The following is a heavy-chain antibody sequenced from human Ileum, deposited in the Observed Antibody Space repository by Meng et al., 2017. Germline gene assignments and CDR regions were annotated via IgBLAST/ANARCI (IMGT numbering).Heavy chain of an antibody. CDR1: GGSFSGYY. CDR3: ARGGGRYGPDFDY. D-gene: IGHD3-16*01. Sequence: QVQLQQWGAGLLKPSETLSLTRAVYGGSFSGYYWSWIRQPPGKGLEWIGEINHSGSTNYNPSLKSRVTISVDTSKNQFSLKLSSVTAADTAVYYCARGGGRYGPDFDYWGQGTLVTVSS. V-gene: IGHV4-34*01. CDR2: INHSGST. J-gene: IGHJ4*02.